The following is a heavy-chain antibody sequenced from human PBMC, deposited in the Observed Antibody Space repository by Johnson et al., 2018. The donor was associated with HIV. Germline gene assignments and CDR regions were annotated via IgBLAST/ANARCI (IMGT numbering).Heavy chain of an antibody. Sequence: MQLVESGGGVVQPGRSLRLSCAASGFTFHDYGMSWVRQAPGKGLEWVSGINWNGGRTGYADSVKGRFTISRDNAKNSLYLQMNSLRAEDTALYYCARVVVVIASGGTDAFDIWGQGTMVTVSS. CDR3: ARVVVVIASGGTDAFDI. CDR1: GFTFHDYG. D-gene: IGHD2-21*01. J-gene: IGHJ3*02. CDR2: INWNGGRT. V-gene: IGHV3-20*04.